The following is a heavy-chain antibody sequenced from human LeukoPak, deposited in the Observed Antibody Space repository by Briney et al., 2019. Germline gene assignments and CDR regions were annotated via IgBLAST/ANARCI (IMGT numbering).Heavy chain of an antibody. V-gene: IGHV4-34*01. CDR1: GGSISSYY. CDR3: ARPGGGPIR. Sequence: SETLSLTCTVSGGSISSYYWSWIRQPPGKGLEWIGEINHSGSTNYNPSLKSRVTISVDTSKNQFSLKLTSVTAADTAIYYCARPGGGPIRWGQGTLVTVSS. D-gene: IGHD2-15*01. J-gene: IGHJ4*02. CDR2: INHSGST.